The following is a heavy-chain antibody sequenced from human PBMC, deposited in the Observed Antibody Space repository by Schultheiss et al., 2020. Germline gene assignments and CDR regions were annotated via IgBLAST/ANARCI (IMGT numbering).Heavy chain of an antibody. CDR3: TTDIDIVVVVAATPVAWSDY. CDR2: ISGSGGST. V-gene: IGHV3-23*01. J-gene: IGHJ4*02. CDR1: GFTFSSYS. D-gene: IGHD2-15*01. Sequence: GGSLRLSCAASGFTFSSYSMNWVRQAPGKGLEWVSAISGSGGSTYYADSVKGRFTISRENAKNSLYLQMNSLKTEDTAVYYCTTDIDIVVVVAATPVAWSDYWGQGTLVTVSS.